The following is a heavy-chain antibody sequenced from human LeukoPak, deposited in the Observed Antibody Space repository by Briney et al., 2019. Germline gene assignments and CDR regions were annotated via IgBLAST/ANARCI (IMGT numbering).Heavy chain of an antibody. D-gene: IGHD4-23*01. Sequence: GGSLRLSCAASGFTFDDYAMHWVRQAPGKGLEWVSGISWNSGSIGYADSVKGRFTISRDNAKNSLYLQMNSLRAEDTALYYCAKDATVVTWGTYYYYMDVWGKGTTVTVSS. CDR1: GFTFDDYA. CDR3: AKDATVVTWGTYYYYMDV. V-gene: IGHV3-9*01. J-gene: IGHJ6*03. CDR2: ISWNSGSI.